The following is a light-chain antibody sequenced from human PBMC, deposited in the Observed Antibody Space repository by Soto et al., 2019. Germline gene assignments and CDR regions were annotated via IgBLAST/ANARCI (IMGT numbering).Light chain of an antibody. CDR3: CSYEGSYTLV. CDR1: SGDVGGYNY. J-gene: IGLJ3*02. Sequence: QSALTQPRSVSGSPGQSVTISCTGTSGDVGGYNYVSWYQHHPGKAPKLMIYDVSKRPSGVPDRFSGSKSGNTASLTISGLQAEDEADYYCCSYEGSYTLVFGGGTKLTVL. CDR2: DVS. V-gene: IGLV2-11*01.